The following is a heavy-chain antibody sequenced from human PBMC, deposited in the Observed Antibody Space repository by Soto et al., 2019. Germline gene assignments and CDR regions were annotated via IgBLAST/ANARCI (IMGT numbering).Heavy chain of an antibody. D-gene: IGHD3-16*01. CDR2: IKQDGSEK. CDR3: ARGLLTAGNYYGMDV. CDR1: GFTFSSYW. V-gene: IGHV3-7*03. J-gene: IGHJ6*02. Sequence: LRLSCAASGFTFSSYWMSWVRQAPGKGLEWVANIKQDGSEKYYVDSVKGRFTISRDNAKNSLYLQMNSLRAEDTAVYYCARGLLTAGNYYGMDVWGQGTTVTV.